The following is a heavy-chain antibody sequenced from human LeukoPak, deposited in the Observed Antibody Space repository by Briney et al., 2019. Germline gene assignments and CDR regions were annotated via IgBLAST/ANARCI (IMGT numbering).Heavy chain of an antibody. CDR1: GFTFSSYS. Sequence: KSGGSLRLSCAASGFTFSSYSMNWVRQAPGKGLEWVSYISSSSSTIYYADSVKGRFTISRDNAKNSLYLQMNSLRAEDTAVYYCASGGQYYYDSSGSDYWGQGTLVTVSS. V-gene: IGHV3-48*01. CDR3: ASGGQYYYDSSGSDY. D-gene: IGHD3-22*01. CDR2: ISSSSSTI. J-gene: IGHJ4*02.